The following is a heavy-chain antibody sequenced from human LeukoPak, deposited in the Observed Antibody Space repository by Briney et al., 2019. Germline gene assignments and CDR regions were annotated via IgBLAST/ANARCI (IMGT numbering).Heavy chain of an antibody. Sequence: GGSLSLSCAASGFILNTYTITWVRQAPGKGLEWVSSITNTPNYIYYADSVKGRFTISRDNANNSLYLRMDSLRAEDTAVYYCWRDSPYDTSIWGQGTPVTVSS. D-gene: IGHD3-16*01. V-gene: IGHV3-21*01. CDR2: ITNTPNYI. CDR3: WRDSPYDTSI. CDR1: GFILNTYT. J-gene: IGHJ4*02.